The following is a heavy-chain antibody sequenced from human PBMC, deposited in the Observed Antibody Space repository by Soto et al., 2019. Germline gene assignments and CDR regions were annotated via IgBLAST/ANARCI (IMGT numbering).Heavy chain of an antibody. J-gene: IGHJ4*02. Sequence: PGGSLRLSCAASGFTFSSYAMSWVRQAPGKGLKWVKAISGSGVSTYYADSVKGRFTISRDNSKNTLYLQMNSLRAEDTAVYYCAKSPGMYYYDSSGYYHYDYWGQGTLVTVSS. D-gene: IGHD3-22*01. CDR3: AKSPGMYYYDSSGYYHYDY. CDR2: ISGSGVST. CDR1: GFTFSSYA. V-gene: IGHV3-23*01.